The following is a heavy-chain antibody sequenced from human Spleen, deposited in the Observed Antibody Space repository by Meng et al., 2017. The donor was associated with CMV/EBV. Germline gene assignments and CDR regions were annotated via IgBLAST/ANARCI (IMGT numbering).Heavy chain of an antibody. CDR2: IYHSGST. Sequence: CAVCGGSISSSNLWTWVRQVPGKGLEWIGEIYHSGSTNYNPSLKSRVTISVDKSNNQFSLKLTSVTAADTAVYYCARVASGQDYFDSWGQGTLVTVSS. J-gene: IGHJ4*02. CDR1: GGSISSSNL. V-gene: IGHV4-4*02. CDR3: ARVASGQDYFDS.